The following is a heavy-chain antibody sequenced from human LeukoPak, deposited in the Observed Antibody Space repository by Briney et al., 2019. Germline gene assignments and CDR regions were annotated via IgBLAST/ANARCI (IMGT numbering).Heavy chain of an antibody. J-gene: IGHJ4*02. Sequence: GGSLRLSCAASGFTISNAWMTWVRQAPGKGLEWVGSIKSKADAGTTDYAAPVKGRFTISRDDSKNTLYLQMNSLKTEDTAVYYCATDGGSTGYYGRSDYWGQGTLVTVSS. V-gene: IGHV3-15*01. CDR1: GFTISNAW. CDR2: IKSKADAGTT. CDR3: ATDGGSTGYYGRSDY. D-gene: IGHD3-22*01.